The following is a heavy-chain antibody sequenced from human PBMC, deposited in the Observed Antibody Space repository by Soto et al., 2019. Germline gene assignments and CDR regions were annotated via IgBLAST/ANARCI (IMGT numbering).Heavy chain of an antibody. CDR1: GFTFSSYA. V-gene: IGHV3-30-3*01. J-gene: IGHJ4*02. CDR3: ARDKGWLQRTSRFDY. Sequence: QVLLVESGGGVVQPGRSLRLSCAASGFTFSSYAMHWVRQAPGKGLEWVAVISYDGSNKYYADSVKGRFTISRDNSKNTLYLQMNSLRAEDTAVYYCARDKGWLQRTSRFDYWGQGTLVTVSS. D-gene: IGHD5-12*01. CDR2: ISYDGSNK.